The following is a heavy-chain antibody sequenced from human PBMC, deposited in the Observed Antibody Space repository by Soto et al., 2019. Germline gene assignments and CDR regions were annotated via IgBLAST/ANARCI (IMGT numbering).Heavy chain of an antibody. CDR3: ASRKSFYGWGPDH. Sequence: SETLSLTCTVSGDSINSADYYWNWIRQTPGKGLEWIGHIYYSGTTEYNPSLKSRVSISSDTSKNQFSLRLSSVTAADTAIYYCASRKSFYGWGPDHWGQGTLVTV. CDR2: IYYSGTT. V-gene: IGHV4-30-4*01. CDR1: GDSINSADYY. D-gene: IGHD3-10*01. J-gene: IGHJ4*02.